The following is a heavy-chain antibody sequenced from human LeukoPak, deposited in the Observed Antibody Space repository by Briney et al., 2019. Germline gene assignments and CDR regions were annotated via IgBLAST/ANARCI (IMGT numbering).Heavy chain of an antibody. CDR3: ARDVVTMVRGVIPWFDP. V-gene: IGHV1-2*02. CDR1: GYTFTGYY. Sequence: ASVKVPCKAPGYTFTGYYMHWVRQAPGQGLEWMGWINPNSGGTNYAQKFQGRVTMTRDTSISTAYMELSRLRSDDTAVYYCARDVVTMVRGVIPWFDPWGQGTLVTVSS. D-gene: IGHD3-10*01. J-gene: IGHJ5*02. CDR2: INPNSGGT.